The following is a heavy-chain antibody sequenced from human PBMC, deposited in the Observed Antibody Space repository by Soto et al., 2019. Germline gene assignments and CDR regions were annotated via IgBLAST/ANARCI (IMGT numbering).Heavy chain of an antibody. D-gene: IGHD3-16*02. CDR3: ARGRAIDYYYYYGMDV. V-gene: IGHV4-30-4*01. J-gene: IGHJ6*02. CDR2: IYYSGST. CDR1: GGSISSGDYY. Sequence: SETLSLTCTVSGGSISSGDYYWSWIRQPPGKGLEWIGYIYYSGSTYYNPSLKSRVTISVDTSKNQFSLKLSSVTAADTAVYYCARGRAIDYYYYYGMDVWGQGTTVTVSS.